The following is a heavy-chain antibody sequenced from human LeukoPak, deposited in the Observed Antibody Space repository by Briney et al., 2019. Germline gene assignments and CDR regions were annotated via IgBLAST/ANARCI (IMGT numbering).Heavy chain of an antibody. V-gene: IGHV3-23*01. J-gene: IGHJ6*02. CDR2: ISGSGGST. Sequence: GGPLRLSCAASGFTFSSYAMNWVRQAPGKGLEWVSAISGSGGSTDYADSVRGRFTISRDNSRNTLYLQMNSLRAEDTAVYYCARDLDCSSTSCYGRYYGMDVWGQGTTVTVSS. CDR3: ARDLDCSSTSCYGRYYGMDV. CDR1: GFTFSSYA. D-gene: IGHD2-2*01.